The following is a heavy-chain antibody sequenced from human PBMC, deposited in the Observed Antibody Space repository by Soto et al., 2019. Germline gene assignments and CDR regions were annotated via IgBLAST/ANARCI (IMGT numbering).Heavy chain of an antibody. CDR3: ARVKGRSGYYFDY. D-gene: IGHD3-22*01. CDR2: ISYDGSNK. Sequence: QVQLVESGGGVVQPGRSLRLSCAASGFTFSSYAMHWVRQAPGKGLEWVAVISYDGSNKYYADSVKGRFTISRDNSKNTPYLQMNSLRAEDTAVYYCARVKGRSGYYFDYWGQGTLVTVSS. CDR1: GFTFSSYA. J-gene: IGHJ4*02. V-gene: IGHV3-30-3*01.